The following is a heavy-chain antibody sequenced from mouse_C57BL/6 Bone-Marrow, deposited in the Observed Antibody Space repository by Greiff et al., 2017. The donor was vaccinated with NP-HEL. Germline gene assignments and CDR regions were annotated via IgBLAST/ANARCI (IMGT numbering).Heavy chain of an antibody. CDR3: ARNYYGSRYYFDY. D-gene: IGHD1-1*01. Sequence: VKLVESGPGLVAPSQSLSITCTVSGFSLTSYAISWVRQPPGKGLEWLGVIWTGGGTNYNSALKSRLSISKDNSKSQVFLKMNSLQTDDTARYYCARNYYGSRYYFDYWGQGTTLTVSS. J-gene: IGHJ2*01. CDR2: IWTGGGT. V-gene: IGHV2-9-1*01. CDR1: GFSLTSYA.